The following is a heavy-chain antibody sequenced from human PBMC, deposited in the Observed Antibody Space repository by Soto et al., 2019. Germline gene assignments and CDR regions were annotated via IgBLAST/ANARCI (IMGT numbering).Heavy chain of an antibody. V-gene: IGHV4-4*07. D-gene: IGHD4-4*01. Sequence: SETLSLTCTVSGGSLNNYFWNWIRQPAGKGLEWIGRIYISGSANYNPSLKSRVAMSVDTSKNHFSLKLSPVTAADTAIYYCARDYNNRAGRGFDPWGQGTLVTVSS. J-gene: IGHJ5*02. CDR2: IYISGSA. CDR1: GGSLNNYF. CDR3: ARDYNNRAGRGFDP.